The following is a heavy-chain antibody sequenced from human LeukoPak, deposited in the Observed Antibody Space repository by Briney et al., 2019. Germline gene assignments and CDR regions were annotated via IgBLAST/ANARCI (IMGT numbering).Heavy chain of an antibody. CDR3: ARVIAVAGTGDYYFDY. CDR2: IYTSGST. CDR1: GGSISSGRYY. V-gene: IGHV4-61*02. D-gene: IGHD6-19*01. J-gene: IGHJ4*02. Sequence: SQTLSLTCTVTGGSISSGRYYWSWIRPPAGNGLEWIGSIYTSGSTNYKHSLKIRVTISVDTSKNQFSLKLSSVTAADTAAYYCARVIAVAGTGDYYFDYWGQGTLVTVSS.